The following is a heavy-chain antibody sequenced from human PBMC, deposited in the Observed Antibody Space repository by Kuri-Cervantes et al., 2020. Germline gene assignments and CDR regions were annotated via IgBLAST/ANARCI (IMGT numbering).Heavy chain of an antibody. CDR2: IKQDGSEK. V-gene: IGHV3-7*01. CDR3: AREGAGWGRGMDV. Sequence: GESLKISCAASGFTFSTSAMAWVRQAPGKGLEWVANIKQDGSEKYYVDSMKGRVTISRDNAKNSLYLEMNSLRAEDTAVYYCAREGAGWGRGMDVWGKGTTVTDSS. D-gene: IGHD7-27*01. CDR1: GFTFSTSA. J-gene: IGHJ6*04.